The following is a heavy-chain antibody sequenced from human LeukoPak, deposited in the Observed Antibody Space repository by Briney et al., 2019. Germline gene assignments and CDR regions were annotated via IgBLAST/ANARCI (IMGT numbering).Heavy chain of an antibody. Sequence: SVKVSCKASGGTFSSYAISWVRQAPGQGLEWMGRIIPIFGIANYAQKFQGRVTITADKSTSTAYMELSSLRAEDTAVYYCAELMERDAFDIWGQGTMVTVSS. J-gene: IGHJ3*02. CDR1: GGTFSSYA. D-gene: IGHD1-26*01. CDR3: AELMERDAFDI. V-gene: IGHV1-69*04. CDR2: IIPIFGIA.